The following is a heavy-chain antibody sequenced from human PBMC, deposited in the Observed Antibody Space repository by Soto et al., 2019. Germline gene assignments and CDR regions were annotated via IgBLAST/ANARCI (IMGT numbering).Heavy chain of an antibody. J-gene: IGHJ6*02. Sequence: QVQLQESGPGLVKPSQTLSLTCTVSGGSISSGGYYWTWIRQHPGKGLEWIGYNSYSGITYYNPSLKCRVTISLDTSKNQFSLKLSSVTAADTAVYYCARGSSIAGLYYGMDVWGQGTTVTVSS. CDR2: NSYSGIT. CDR1: GGSISSGGYY. V-gene: IGHV4-31*03. CDR3: ARGSSIAGLYYGMDV. D-gene: IGHD6-6*01.